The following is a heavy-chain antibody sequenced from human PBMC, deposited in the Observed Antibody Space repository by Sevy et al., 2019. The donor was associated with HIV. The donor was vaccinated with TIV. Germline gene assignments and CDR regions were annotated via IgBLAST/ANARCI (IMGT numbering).Heavy chain of an antibody. J-gene: IGHJ4*02. CDR2: IYSGGST. Sequence: GGSLRLSCAASGFTVSSNYMSWVRQAPGKGLEWVSVIYSGGSTYYADSVKGRFTSSRDNSKNALYLQMNSLRAEDTALYYCARVLRGRAAGTPYLDYWGQGTLVTVSS. D-gene: IGHD6-13*01. V-gene: IGHV3-53*01. CDR3: ARVLRGRAAGTPYLDY. CDR1: GFTVSSNY.